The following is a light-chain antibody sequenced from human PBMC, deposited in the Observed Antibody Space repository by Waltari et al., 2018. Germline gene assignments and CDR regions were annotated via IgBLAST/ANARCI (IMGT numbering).Light chain of an antibody. CDR2: KAS. J-gene: IGKJ1*01. CDR3: QQYNSAPPT. CDR1: QGLSSW. Sequence: DIQMTQSPSSLSASVGDRVTITCRASQGLSSWLAWYQQKPGKATKLLIYKASSLRSGVPSRFSGSGSGTDFTLTISSLQPEDVATYYCQQYNSAPPTFGQGTKVKIK. V-gene: IGKV1-12*01.